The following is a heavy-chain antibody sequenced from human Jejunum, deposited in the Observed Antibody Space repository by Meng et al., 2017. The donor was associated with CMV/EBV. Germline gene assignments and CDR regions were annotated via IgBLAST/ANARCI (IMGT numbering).Heavy chain of an antibody. D-gene: IGHD2-15*01. Sequence: FSFSTYWMSWVRQAPGYGLQWLANIRQDGSDRYYVDSVRGRFTISRDNAQNSLYLQINSLRAEDSAVYYCVRGDGSIHASRLLDYWGQGTLVTVSS. CDR1: FSFSTYW. CDR3: VRGDGSIHASRLLDY. V-gene: IGHV3-7*01. CDR2: IRQDGSDR. J-gene: IGHJ4*02.